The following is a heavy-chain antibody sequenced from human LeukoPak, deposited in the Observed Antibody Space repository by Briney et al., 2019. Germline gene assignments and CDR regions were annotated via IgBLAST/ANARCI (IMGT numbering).Heavy chain of an antibody. V-gene: IGHV3-30*02. CDR1: GFTFSSYG. D-gene: IGHD1-26*01. CDR3: AKVLKREWELPRNYYYYYMDV. CDR2: IWYDGNNK. Sequence: PGGSLRLSCAASGFTFSSYGMHWVRQAPGKGLEWVAFIWYDGNNKYYADSVKGRFTISRDNSKNTLYLQMNSLRVEDTAVYYCAKVLKREWELPRNYYYYYMDVWGKGTTVTISS. J-gene: IGHJ6*03.